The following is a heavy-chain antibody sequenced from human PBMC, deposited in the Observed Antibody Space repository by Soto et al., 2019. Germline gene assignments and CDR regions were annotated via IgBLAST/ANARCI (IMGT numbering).Heavy chain of an antibody. J-gene: IGHJ6*02. CDR1: GYSLSRNGYF. V-gene: IGHV4-31*03. CDR2: IYYSGSS. CDR3: ARGTMLRGPGYYYAMDV. Sequence: TRSLTCTVSGYSLSRNGYFWTWIRQHPGKGLEWIGYIYYSGSSYYNPSLKSRVIISVDTSKNHFSLNLTAVTAADTAVYYCARGTMLRGPGYYYAMDVWGQGTTVTVSS. D-gene: IGHD3-10*01.